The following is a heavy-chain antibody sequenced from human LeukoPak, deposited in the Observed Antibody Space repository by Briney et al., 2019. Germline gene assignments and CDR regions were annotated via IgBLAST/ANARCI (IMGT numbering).Heavy chain of an antibody. CDR1: GVSLSGYY. CDR3: GRPAGTFP. Sequence: SETLSLTCAVYGVSLSGYYWGWIRQSPTKGLEWIGEINHSGNTNYNPSLKSRVTMSVDTPHNQFSLKLSFVTAADTAVYYCGRPAGTFPWGQGTLVTVSS. V-gene: IGHV4-34*01. D-gene: IGHD3-16*01. CDR2: INHSGNT. J-gene: IGHJ5*02.